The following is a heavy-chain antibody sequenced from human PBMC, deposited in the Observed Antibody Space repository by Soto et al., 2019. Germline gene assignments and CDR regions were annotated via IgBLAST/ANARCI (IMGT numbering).Heavy chain of an antibody. CDR3: ARWGVVVNAGTAYYYYGMDV. V-gene: IGHV4-39*01. CDR1: GGSISSSSFY. Sequence: QLQLQESGPGLVKPSETLSLTCTVSGGSISSSSFYWGWIRQPPGKGLEWIGSIYYSGSTYYNPSLKSRVTVSVDTSKNQFSLKLSSVTAADTAVYYCARWGVVVNAGTAYYYYGMDVWGQGTTVTVSS. D-gene: IGHD3-22*01. J-gene: IGHJ6*02. CDR2: IYYSGST.